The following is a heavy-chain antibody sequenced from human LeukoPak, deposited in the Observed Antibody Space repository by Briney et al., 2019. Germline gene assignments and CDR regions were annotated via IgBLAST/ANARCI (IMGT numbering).Heavy chain of an antibody. D-gene: IGHD4-23*01. CDR3: ARFTTVVPAFWYFDL. Sequence: PSETLSLTCTVSGGSISSYYWSWIRQPPGKGLEWIGYIFYSGSTNYNPSLKSRVTISLATSKNQFSLQLRSVTAADTAVYYCARFTTVVPAFWYFDLWGRGTLVTVSS. V-gene: IGHV4-59*08. CDR1: GGSISSYY. J-gene: IGHJ2*01. CDR2: IFYSGST.